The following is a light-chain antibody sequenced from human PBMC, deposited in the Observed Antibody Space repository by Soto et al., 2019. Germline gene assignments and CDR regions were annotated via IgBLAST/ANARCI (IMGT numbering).Light chain of an antibody. V-gene: IGKV2-28*01. Sequence: DIVMTQSPLSLPVTPGEPASISCRSSQSLLYSNGYNYLDWYLQKPGQSPQLLIYMGSNRASGVPDRFSGSGSGTEFTLKISRVEAEDVGIYYCMQTLQTRTFGQGTEVEIK. CDR2: MGS. CDR1: QSLLYSNGYNY. CDR3: MQTLQTRT. J-gene: IGKJ1*01.